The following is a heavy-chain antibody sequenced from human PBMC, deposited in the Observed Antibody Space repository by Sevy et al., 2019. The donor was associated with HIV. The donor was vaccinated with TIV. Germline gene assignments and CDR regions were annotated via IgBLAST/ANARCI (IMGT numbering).Heavy chain of an antibody. J-gene: IGHJ4*02. D-gene: IGHD3-3*01. CDR1: GHTLPELS. CDR2: FDPGDAKT. CDR3: ATVTIFGVVTLHPLDY. V-gene: IGHV1-24*01. Sequence: ASVKVSCKVSGHTLPELSMHWVRQAPGKGLEWMGGFDPGDAKTIYAQKFQGRITMTDDTSTDTAYMELSRLTSDDTADYFCATVTIFGVVTLHPLDYWGPGTLVTVSS.